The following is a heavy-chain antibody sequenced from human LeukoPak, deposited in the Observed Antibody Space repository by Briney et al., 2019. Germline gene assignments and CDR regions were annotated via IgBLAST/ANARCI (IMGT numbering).Heavy chain of an antibody. V-gene: IGHV1-2*02. CDR1: GCTFTGYY. J-gene: IGHJ6*03. CDR2: IDPNSGGT. D-gene: IGHD1-1*01. CDR3: ARTSLEKNYYYYYYMDV. Sequence: ASVKVSCKASGCTFTGYYMHWVRQAPGQALEWMGWIDPNSGGTNYAQKFQGRVTMTRDTSISTAYMELSRLRSEDTAVYYCARTSLEKNYYYYYYMDVWGKGTTVTVSS.